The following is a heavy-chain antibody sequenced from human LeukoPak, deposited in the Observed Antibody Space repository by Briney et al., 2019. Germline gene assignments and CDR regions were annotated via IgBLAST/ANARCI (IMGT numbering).Heavy chain of an antibody. CDR1: GYSISSGYY. CDR2: IYHSGST. CDR3: ARAWLSGRTIYDYVWGSYVGNDAFDI. J-gene: IGHJ3*02. D-gene: IGHD3-16*01. V-gene: IGHV4-38-2*02. Sequence: SETLSLTCTVSGYSISSGYYWGWIRQPPGKGLEWIGSIYHSGSTYYNPSLKSRVTISVDTSKNQFSLKLSSVTAADTAVYYCARAWLSGRTIYDYVWGSYVGNDAFDIWGQGAMVTVSS.